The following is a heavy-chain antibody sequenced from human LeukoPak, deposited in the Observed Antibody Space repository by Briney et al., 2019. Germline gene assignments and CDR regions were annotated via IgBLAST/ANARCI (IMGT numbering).Heavy chain of an antibody. J-gene: IGHJ4*02. V-gene: IGHV4-30-2*01. CDR3: ARGIFESYDY. Sequence: SQTLSLTCTVSGGSISSGGYYWRWIRQPPGKGLEWIGYIYHSGSTYYNPSLKSRVTISVDRSKNQFSLKLSSVTAADTAVYYCARGIFESYDYWGQGTLVTVSS. CDR1: GGSISSGGYY. D-gene: IGHD3-3*01. CDR2: IYHSGST.